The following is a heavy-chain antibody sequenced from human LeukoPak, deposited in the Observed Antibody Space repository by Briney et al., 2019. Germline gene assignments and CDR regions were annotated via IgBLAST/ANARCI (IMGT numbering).Heavy chain of an antibody. CDR2: ISSSGSTI. V-gene: IGHV3-11*04. Sequence: GGSLRLPCAASGLTFSDYYMTWIRQAPGKGLEWVAYISSSGSTIYSADSVKGRFTVSRDNAKNSLFLHMNSLRAEDTAIYYCAIQTTMIVVVPYFDYWGQGTLVTVSS. D-gene: IGHD3-22*01. CDR3: AIQTTMIVVVPYFDY. CDR1: GLTFSDYY. J-gene: IGHJ4*02.